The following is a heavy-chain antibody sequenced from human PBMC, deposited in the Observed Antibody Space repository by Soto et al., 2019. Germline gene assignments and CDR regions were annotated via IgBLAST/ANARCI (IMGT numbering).Heavy chain of an antibody. CDR3: ARSETTLYGSGSYLPLKY. CDR1: GYTFTSYD. CDR2: MNPNSGNT. V-gene: IGHV1-8*01. J-gene: IGHJ4*02. Sequence: GASVKVSCKASGYTFTSYDINWVRQATGQGLEWMGWMNPNSGNTGYAQKFQGRVTMTRNTSISTAYMELSSLRSEDTAVYYCARSETTLYGSGSYLPLKYWGQGTLVTVSS. D-gene: IGHD3-10*01.